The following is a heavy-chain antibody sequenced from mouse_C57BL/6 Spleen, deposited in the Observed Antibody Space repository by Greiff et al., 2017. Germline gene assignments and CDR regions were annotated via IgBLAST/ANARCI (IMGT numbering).Heavy chain of an antibody. CDR3: ARGGYYGNPWLAY. D-gene: IGHD2-1*01. Sequence: QVQLQQPGAELVKPGASVKLSCKASGYTFTSYWMQWVKQRPGQGLEWIGEIDPSDSYTNYTQKFKGKATLTVATSSSTAYMQLSSLTSEDSAVYYCARGGYYGNPWLAYWGQGTLVTVSA. J-gene: IGHJ3*01. V-gene: IGHV1-50*01. CDR2: IDPSDSYT. CDR1: GYTFTSYW.